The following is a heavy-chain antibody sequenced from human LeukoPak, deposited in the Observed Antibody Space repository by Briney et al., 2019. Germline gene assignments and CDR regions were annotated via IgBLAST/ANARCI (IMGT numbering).Heavy chain of an antibody. CDR1: GYTFTSYG. Sequence: ASVRVSWKASGYTFTSYGISWVRQAPGQGLEWMGWISAYNGNTNYAQKLQGRVTMTTDTSTSTAYMELRSLRSDDTAVYYCARDAFTETTLNYFDYWGQGTLVTVSS. CDR3: ARDAFTETTLNYFDY. V-gene: IGHV1-18*04. CDR2: ISAYNGNT. D-gene: IGHD4-17*01. J-gene: IGHJ4*02.